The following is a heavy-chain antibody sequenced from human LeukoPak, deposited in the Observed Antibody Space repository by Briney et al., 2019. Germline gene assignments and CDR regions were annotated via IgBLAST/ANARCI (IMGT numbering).Heavy chain of an antibody. CDR1: GGSISSGSYY. V-gene: IGHV4-61*02. D-gene: IGHD6-6*01. CDR3: ASTLEYSSSRGALGY. J-gene: IGHJ4*02. Sequence: SETLSLTCTVSGGSISSGSYYWSWIRQPAGKGLEWIGRIYTSGSTNYNPSLKSRVTISVDTSKNQFSLKLSSVTAADTAVYYCASTLEYSSSRGALGYWGQGTLVTVSS. CDR2: IYTSGST.